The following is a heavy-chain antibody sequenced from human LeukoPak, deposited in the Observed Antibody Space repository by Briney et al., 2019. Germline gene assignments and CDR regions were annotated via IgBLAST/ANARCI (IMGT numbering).Heavy chain of an antibody. CDR1: GFTFSIYS. V-gene: IGHV3-21*01. CDR3: ARDRGYFDN. J-gene: IGHJ4*02. CDR2: ITSSSNYI. Sequence: GGPLRLSCAASGFTFSIYSMNWVRQAPGKGLEWLSSITSSSNYIYYADSVKGRFTISRDNVQNSLYLQMNSLRAEDTAMYYCARDRGYFDNWGQGTLVTVSS.